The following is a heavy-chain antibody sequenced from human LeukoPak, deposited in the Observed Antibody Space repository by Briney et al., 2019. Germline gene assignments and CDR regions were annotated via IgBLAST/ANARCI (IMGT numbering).Heavy chain of an antibody. CDR2: IYTSGST. Sequence: SETLSLTCAVYGGSFSGYYWSWIRQPAGKGLEWIGRIYTSGSTNYNPSLKSRVTMSVDASKNQFSLKLSSVTAADTAVYYCARAYYYGPLGWYFDLWGRGTLVTVSS. CDR1: GGSFSGYY. V-gene: IGHV4-59*10. D-gene: IGHD3-10*01. J-gene: IGHJ2*01. CDR3: ARAYYYGPLGWYFDL.